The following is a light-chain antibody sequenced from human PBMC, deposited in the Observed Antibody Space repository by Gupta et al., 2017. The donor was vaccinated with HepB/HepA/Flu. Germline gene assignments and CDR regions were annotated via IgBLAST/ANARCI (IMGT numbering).Light chain of an antibody. Sequence: DIQMTQSPSTLSASVGDRVTITCRASQSISNWLAWYQQKPGQAPKLLIQKSSSLESGVPSRFSGSGSGTEFTLTISSLQPDDFATYYCQQYNSTSETFGQGTKVEIK. V-gene: IGKV1-5*03. J-gene: IGKJ1*01. CDR2: KSS. CDR3: QQYNSTSET. CDR1: QSISNW.